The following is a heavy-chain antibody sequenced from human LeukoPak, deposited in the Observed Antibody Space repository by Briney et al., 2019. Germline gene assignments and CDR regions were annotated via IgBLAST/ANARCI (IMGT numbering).Heavy chain of an antibody. CDR1: GFTFSTYA. J-gene: IGHJ4*02. V-gene: IGHV3-64D*09. Sequence: GGSLRLSCSASGFTFSTYAMHWVRQAPGKGLEFVSAISRNGGSTFYADSVKGRFTISRDNSKDTLYLQMSSLRPEDTAVYYCVKSAYSGSYFSLDYWGQGTLVTV. CDR3: VKSAYSGSYFSLDY. D-gene: IGHD1-26*01. CDR2: ISRNGGST.